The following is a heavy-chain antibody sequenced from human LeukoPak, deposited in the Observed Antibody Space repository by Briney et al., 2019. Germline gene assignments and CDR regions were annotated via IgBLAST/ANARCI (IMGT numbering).Heavy chain of an antibody. J-gene: IGHJ6*04. CDR1: GGSISGYY. D-gene: IGHD3-10*01. CDR2: INHSGST. CDR3: ASTLAYYYGSGSYYGMDV. Sequence: SETLSLTCAVYGGSISGYYWSWIRQPPGKGLEWIGEINHSGSTNYNPSLKSRVTISVDTSKNQFSLKLSSVTAADTAVYYCASTLAYYYGSGSYYGMDVWGKGTTVTVSS. V-gene: IGHV4-34*01.